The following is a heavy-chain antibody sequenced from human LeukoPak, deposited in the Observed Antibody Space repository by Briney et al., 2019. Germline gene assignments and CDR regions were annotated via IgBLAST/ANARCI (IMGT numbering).Heavy chain of an antibody. Sequence: SETLSLTCTVSGGSISSYYWSWIRQPPGKGLEWIGYIYYSGSTNYNPSLKSRVTISVDTSKNQFSLKLSSVTAADTAVYYCARAPISGAATGTFDYWGQGTLVAVSS. CDR3: ARAPISGAATGTFDY. CDR1: GGSISSYY. D-gene: IGHD6-13*01. V-gene: IGHV4-59*08. J-gene: IGHJ4*02. CDR2: IYYSGST.